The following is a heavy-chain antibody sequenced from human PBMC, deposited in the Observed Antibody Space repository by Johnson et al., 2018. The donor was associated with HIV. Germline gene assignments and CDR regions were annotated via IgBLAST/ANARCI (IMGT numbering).Heavy chain of an antibody. J-gene: IGHJ3*02. V-gene: IGHV3-30-3*01. CDR1: GFTFSSYA. Sequence: QVQLVESGGGLVKPGGSLRLSCAASGFTFSSYAIHWVRQAPGKGLEWVAVISYDGNNKYYADSVKARFTISRDNAKNTLYLQMNSLRGEDTAVYYCAKDTVRGSYYDAFDIWGQGTMVTVSS. CDR3: AKDTVRGSYYDAFDI. CDR2: ISYDGNNK. D-gene: IGHD1-26*01.